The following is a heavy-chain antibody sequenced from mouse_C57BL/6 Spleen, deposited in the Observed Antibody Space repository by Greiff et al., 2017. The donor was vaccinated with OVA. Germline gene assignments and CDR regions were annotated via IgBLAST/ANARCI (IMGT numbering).Heavy chain of an antibody. J-gene: IGHJ4*01. CDR2: IYWDDDK. D-gene: IGHD2-3*01. CDR1: GFSLSTSGMG. Sequence: QVTLKESGPGILQSSQTLSLTCSFSGFSLSTSGMGVSWIRQPSGKGLEWLAHIYWDDDKRYNPSLQSRLTISKDTSRNQVFLKITSVDTADTATYYCARSKDGYYVDAMDYWGQGTSVTVAS. V-gene: IGHV8-12*01. CDR3: ARSKDGYYVDAMDY.